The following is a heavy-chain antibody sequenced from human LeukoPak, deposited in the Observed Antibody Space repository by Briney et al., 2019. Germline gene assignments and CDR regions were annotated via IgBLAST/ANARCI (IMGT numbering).Heavy chain of an antibody. V-gene: IGHV3-30*18. CDR2: ISYDGSNK. D-gene: IGHD6-13*01. J-gene: IGHJ4*02. CDR3: AKSSPGQQLVLGY. CDR1: GFTFSSYG. Sequence: GGSLRLSCAASGFTFSSYGMHWVRQAPGKGLEWVAVISYDGSNKYYADSVKGRFTISRDNSKNTLYLQMTSLRAEDTAVYYCAKSSPGQQLVLGYWGQGTLVTVSS.